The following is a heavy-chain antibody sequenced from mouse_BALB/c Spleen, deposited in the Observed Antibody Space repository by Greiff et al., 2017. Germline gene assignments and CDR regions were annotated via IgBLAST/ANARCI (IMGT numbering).Heavy chain of an antibody. CDR2: ISSGGSYT. Sequence: EVKLMESGGDLVKPGGSLKLSCAASGFTFSSYGMSWVRQTPDKRLEWVATISSGGSYTYYPDSVKGRFTISRDNAKNTLYLQMSSLKSEDTAMYYCARHAITTVVAPLDYWGQGTTLTVSS. CDR1: GFTFSSYG. D-gene: IGHD1-1*01. V-gene: IGHV5-6*01. J-gene: IGHJ2*01. CDR3: ARHAITTVVAPLDY.